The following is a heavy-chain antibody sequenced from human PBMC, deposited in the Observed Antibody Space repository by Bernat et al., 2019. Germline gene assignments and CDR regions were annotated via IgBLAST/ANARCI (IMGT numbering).Heavy chain of an antibody. V-gene: IGHV3-30-3*01. CDR2: ISYDGSNK. CDR3: ARDALRSVYYYYYGMDV. Sequence: QVQLVESGGGVVQPGRSLRLSCAASGFTFSSYAMHWVRQAPGKGLEWVAVISYDGSNKYYADSVQGRFTISRDNSKNTLYLQMNSLRAEDTAVYYCARDALRSVYYYYYGMDVWGQGTTVTVSS. J-gene: IGHJ6*02. CDR1: GFTFSSYA. D-gene: IGHD4-17*01.